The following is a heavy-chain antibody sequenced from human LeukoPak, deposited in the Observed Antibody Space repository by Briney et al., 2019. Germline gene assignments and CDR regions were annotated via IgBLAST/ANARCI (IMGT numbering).Heavy chain of an antibody. Sequence: GESLKISCKGSGYSFITYWIAWVRQRPGKGLEWMGIIYPGDSDTRYSPSFQGQVTISADKSISTAYLQWSSLKASDTAMYFCATVPPGAIWYYFDYWGQGTLVTVAS. CDR1: GYSFITYW. D-gene: IGHD3-3*01. CDR2: IYPGDSDT. CDR3: ATVPPGAIWYYFDY. V-gene: IGHV5-51*01. J-gene: IGHJ4*02.